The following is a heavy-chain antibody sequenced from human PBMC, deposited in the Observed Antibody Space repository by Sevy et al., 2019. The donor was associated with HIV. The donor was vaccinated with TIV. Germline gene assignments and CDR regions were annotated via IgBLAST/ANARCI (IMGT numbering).Heavy chain of an antibody. CDR2: ISSSSSYI. CDR1: GFTFSSYS. J-gene: IGHJ4*02. CDR3: ARFVRDTGGYYFDY. D-gene: IGHD5-18*01. V-gene: IGHV3-21*06. Sequence: GGSLRLSCAASGFTFSSYSMNWVRQAPGKGLEWVSSISSSSSYIYYAASVKGRFTISRDNAKNSLYLQMNSLRAEDTAVYYCARFVRDTGGYYFDYWGQGTLVTVSS.